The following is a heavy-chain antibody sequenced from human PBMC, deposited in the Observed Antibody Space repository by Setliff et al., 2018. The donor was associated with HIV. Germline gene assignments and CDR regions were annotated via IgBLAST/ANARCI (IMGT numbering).Heavy chain of an antibody. Sequence: NPSETLSLTCTVSGGSINSYYWSWIRLPPGRGLEWIGYVSTSGSTKYNPSLKSRLTIFMDTSKSHFSLSLSSVTAADTAVYYCARQFWMLTTLYFDSLGPGTLVTVSS. V-gene: IGHV4-4*08. D-gene: IGHD3-16*01. CDR2: VSTSGST. J-gene: IGHJ4*02. CDR3: ARQFWMLTTLYFDS. CDR1: GGSINSYY.